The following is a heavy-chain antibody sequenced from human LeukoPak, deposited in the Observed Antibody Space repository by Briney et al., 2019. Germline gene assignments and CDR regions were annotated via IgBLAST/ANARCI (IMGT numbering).Heavy chain of an antibody. Sequence: PSQTLSLTCTVSGGSISSGDYYWGWLRQPPGKGLEWIGYIYYSGSTYYNPSLKSRVTISVDTSKNQFSLKLSSVTAADTAVYYCATALYGDYLFDYWGQGTLVTVSS. V-gene: IGHV4-30-4*01. D-gene: IGHD4-17*01. CDR3: ATALYGDYLFDY. J-gene: IGHJ4*02. CDR1: GGSISSGDYY. CDR2: IYYSGST.